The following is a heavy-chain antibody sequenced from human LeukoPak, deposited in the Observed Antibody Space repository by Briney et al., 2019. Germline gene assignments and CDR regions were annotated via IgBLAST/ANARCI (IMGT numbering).Heavy chain of an antibody. J-gene: IGHJ4*02. CDR2: IYYSGST. Sequence: SETLSPTCTVSGGSISSYYWSWIRQPPGKGLEWIGYIYYSGSTNYNPSLKSRVTISVDTSKNQFSLKLSSVTAADTAVYYCARFRGYSYGDFDYWGQGTLVTVSS. CDR3: ARFRGYSYGDFDY. D-gene: IGHD5-18*01. CDR1: GGSISSYY. V-gene: IGHV4-59*01.